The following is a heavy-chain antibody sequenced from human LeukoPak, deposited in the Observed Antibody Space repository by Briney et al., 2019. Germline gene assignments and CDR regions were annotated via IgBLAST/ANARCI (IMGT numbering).Heavy chain of an antibody. D-gene: IGHD2-15*01. Sequence: SETLSLTCAVYGGSFSGYYWSWVRQPPGEGLEWIGEINHSGSTNYNPSLKSRVTISVDTSKNQFSLKLSSVTAADTAVYYCARVRSRPVGYYFDYWGQGTLVTVSS. CDR2: INHSGST. CDR1: GGSFSGYY. V-gene: IGHV4-34*01. J-gene: IGHJ4*02. CDR3: ARVRSRPVGYYFDY.